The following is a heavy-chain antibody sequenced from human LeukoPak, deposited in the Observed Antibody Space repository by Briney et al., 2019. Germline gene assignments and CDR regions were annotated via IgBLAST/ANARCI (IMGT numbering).Heavy chain of an antibody. CDR3: ARATTWSGNFYYFDY. CDR2: MNPNSGNT. CDR1: GYTFTSYH. J-gene: IGHJ4*02. Sequence: ASVKVSCKASGYTFTSYHINWVRQATGQGLEWMGWMNPNSGNTGYAQKFQGRVTITRNTSISTAYMELSSLRSEDTAVYYCARATTWSGNFYYFDYWGQGILVTVSS. V-gene: IGHV1-8*03. D-gene: IGHD3-3*01.